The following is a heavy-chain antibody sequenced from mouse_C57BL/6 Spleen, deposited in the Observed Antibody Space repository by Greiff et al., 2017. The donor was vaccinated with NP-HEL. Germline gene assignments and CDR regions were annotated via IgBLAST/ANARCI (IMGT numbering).Heavy chain of an antibody. CDR3: ASRRGSFDY. CDR1: GYTFTSYW. J-gene: IGHJ2*01. CDR2: IDPSDSYT. Sequence: QVQLQQPGAELVKPGASVKLSCKASGYTFTSYWMQWVKQRPGQGLEWIGEIDPSDSYTNYNQKFKGKATLTVDTPSSTAYMQLSSLTSEDSAVYYCASRRGSFDYWGQGTTLTVSS. V-gene: IGHV1-50*01.